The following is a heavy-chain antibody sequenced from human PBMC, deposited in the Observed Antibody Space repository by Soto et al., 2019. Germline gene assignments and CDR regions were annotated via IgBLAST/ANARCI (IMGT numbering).Heavy chain of an antibody. V-gene: IGHV4-34*01. CDR2: INHSGST. Sequence: SETLSLTCAVYGGSFSSYYWSWIRQPPGKGLEWIGEINHSGSTNYNPSLKSRVTISVDTPKNQFSLKLSSVTAADTAIYYCARVPGVRGEIVPRYYYYGMDVWGQGTTVTVSS. D-gene: IGHD3-10*01. J-gene: IGHJ6*02. CDR1: GGSFSSYY. CDR3: ARVPGVRGEIVPRYYYYGMDV.